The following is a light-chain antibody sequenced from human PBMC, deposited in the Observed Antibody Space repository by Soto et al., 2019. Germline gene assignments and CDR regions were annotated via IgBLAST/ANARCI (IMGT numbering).Light chain of an antibody. Sequence: DIPMTQSPPXLXACLXDRGTITCRARQSSSRWLAWYQKKPGKAPNLLIYAASTLQGGVPSRFSGSGSGTDFTLTIGSLQPEDFATYYCQQDNSFPLTFGGGTKVDIK. J-gene: IGKJ4*01. V-gene: IGKV1-12*01. CDR1: QSSSRW. CDR3: QQDNSFPLT. CDR2: AAS.